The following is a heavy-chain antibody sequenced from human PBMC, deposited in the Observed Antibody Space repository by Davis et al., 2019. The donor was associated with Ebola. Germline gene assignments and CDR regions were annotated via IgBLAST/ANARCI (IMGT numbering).Heavy chain of an antibody. CDR1: GFTFSSYE. CDR3: AKGRGLYYYYGMDV. Sequence: GGSLRLSCAASGFTFSSYEMNWVRQAPGKGLEWVSYISSSGSTIYYADSVKGRFTISRDNSKHTLYLQMNSLRAEDTAVYYCAKGRGLYYYYGMDVWGQGTTVTVSS. V-gene: IGHV3-48*03. CDR2: ISSSGSTI. D-gene: IGHD3-10*01. J-gene: IGHJ6*02.